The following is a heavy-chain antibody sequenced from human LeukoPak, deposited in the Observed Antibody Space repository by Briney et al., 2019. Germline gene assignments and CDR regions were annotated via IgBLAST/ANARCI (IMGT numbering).Heavy chain of an antibody. CDR3: ARVQFTDY. J-gene: IGHJ4*02. D-gene: IGHD6-19*01. V-gene: IGHV1-2*02. Sequence: ASVNVSCKSSRYTFTGYYMHWVRPARGQGLEWMGWINPNSGGAYYAQKFQGRVTMTRDSSISTAYMELSRLRSDDTAVYYCARVQFTDYWGQGTLVTVSS. CDR1: RYTFTGYY. CDR2: INPNSGGA.